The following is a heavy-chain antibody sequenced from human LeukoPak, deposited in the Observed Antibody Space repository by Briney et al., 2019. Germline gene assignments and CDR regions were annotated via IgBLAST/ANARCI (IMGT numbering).Heavy chain of an antibody. CDR2: IYYSGSI. CDR3: ARIGYYGSGSYHIDY. D-gene: IGHD3-10*01. J-gene: IGHJ4*02. Sequence: SETLSLTCTVSGGSISSYYWSWIRQPPGKGLEWIGNIYYSGSINYNSSLKSRVTISVDTSKNQFSLKLSSVTAADTAVYYCARIGYYGSGSYHIDYWGQGTLVTVSS. V-gene: IGHV4-59*08. CDR1: GGSISSYY.